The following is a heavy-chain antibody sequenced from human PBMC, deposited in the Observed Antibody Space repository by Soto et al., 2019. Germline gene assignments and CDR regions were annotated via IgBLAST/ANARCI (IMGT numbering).Heavy chain of an antibody. CDR3: ARQRYCSGGSCPYYYYYYMDV. CDR2: INHSGST. D-gene: IGHD2-15*01. J-gene: IGHJ6*03. Sequence: PSETLSLTCAVYGGSFSGYYWSWIRQPPGKGLEWIGEINHSGSTNYNPSLKSRVTISVDTSKNQFSLKLSSVTAADTAVYYCARQRYCSGGSCPYYYYYYMDVWGKGTTVTVSS. CDR1: GGSFSGYY. V-gene: IGHV4-34*01.